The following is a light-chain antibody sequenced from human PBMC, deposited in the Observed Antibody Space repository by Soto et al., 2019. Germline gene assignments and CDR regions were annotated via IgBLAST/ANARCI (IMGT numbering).Light chain of an antibody. CDR3: QQYNSYSRT. J-gene: IGKJ1*01. V-gene: IGKV1-5*03. CDR1: QSISSW. CDR2: KAS. Sequence: DIQMTQSPSTLSASVGDRVTITCRASQSISSWLAWYQQKPGKAPKLLIYKASSLESGVPSRFSGSGSGTEFTLTNSSLQPDDFATYYGQQYNSYSRTFGQGTKVEIK.